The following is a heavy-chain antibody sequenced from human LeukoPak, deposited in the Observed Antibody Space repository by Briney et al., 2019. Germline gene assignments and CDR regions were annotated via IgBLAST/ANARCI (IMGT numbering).Heavy chain of an antibody. D-gene: IGHD2-2*02. CDR2: ISRNSGSI. J-gene: IGHJ3*02. V-gene: IGHV3-9*01. CDR1: RFTFDDYA. Sequence: GGSLRLSCAASRFTFDDYAMHWRRQAPGKGLEWVLGISRNSGSIGYADSVEGRFTISRDNAKNSLYLQMNSLRAEDTALYYCAKGGGPDIVVVPAAIGFAFDIWGQGTMVTVSS. CDR3: AKGGGPDIVVVPAAIGFAFDI.